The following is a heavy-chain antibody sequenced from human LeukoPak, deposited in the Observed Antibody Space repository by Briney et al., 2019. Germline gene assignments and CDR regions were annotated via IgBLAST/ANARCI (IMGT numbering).Heavy chain of an antibody. V-gene: IGHV4-38-2*02. CDR2: IYHSGRT. D-gene: IGHD2-8*01. CDR1: GYSISSGYY. CDR3: ASLNRYCTNGVCYSQGYYYYYYMDV. Sequence: SETLSLTCTVSGYSISSGYYWGWIRQPPGKGLEWIGSIYHSGRTFYNPSLKSRVTISVDTSKNQFSLKLSSVTAADTAVYYCASLNRYCTNGVCYSQGYYYYYYMDVWGKGTTVTVSS. J-gene: IGHJ6*03.